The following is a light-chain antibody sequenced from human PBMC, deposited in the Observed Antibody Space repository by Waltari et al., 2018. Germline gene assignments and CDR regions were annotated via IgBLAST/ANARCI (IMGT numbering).Light chain of an antibody. J-gene: IGLJ2*01. CDR3: SSQTLDGLVL. CDR1: GSSVGASDY. V-gene: IGLV2-14*03. CDR2: DVT. Sequence: QSALTQPASASGSPGQSITISCSGVGSSVGASDYVPWHQHHPGKAPQVIIYDVTNRPSGVSDRFSASKSANTASLTISRLQPEDEADYYCSSQTLDGLVLFGGGTRLTVL.